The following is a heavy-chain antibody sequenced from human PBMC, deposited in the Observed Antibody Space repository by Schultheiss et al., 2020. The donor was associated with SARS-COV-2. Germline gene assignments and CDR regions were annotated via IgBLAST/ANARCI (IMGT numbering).Heavy chain of an antibody. CDR1: GYTFTSYG. J-gene: IGHJ6*03. CDR2: ISAYNGNT. D-gene: IGHD3-22*01. V-gene: IGHV1-18*01. CDR3: ARRYYYDSSRYYYYYMDV. Sequence: ASVKVSCKASGYTFTSYGISWVRQAPGQGLEWMGWISAYNGNTNYVQKLQGRVTMTTDTSTSTAYMELSSLRSEDTAVYYCARRYYYDSSRYYYYYMDVWGKGTTVTVSS.